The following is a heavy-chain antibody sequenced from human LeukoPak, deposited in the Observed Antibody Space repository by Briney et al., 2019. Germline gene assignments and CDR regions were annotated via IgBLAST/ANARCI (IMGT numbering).Heavy chain of an antibody. Sequence: GGSLRLSCAASGFTFSSYWMSWVRQAPGKGLEWVANIKQDGSEKYYVDSVKGRFTISRDNAKNSLYLQMNSLRAEDTAVYYCATTSYYDFWSGLHYGMDVWGQGTTVTVSS. V-gene: IGHV3-7*01. J-gene: IGHJ6*02. CDR3: ATTSYYDFWSGLHYGMDV. CDR1: GFTFSSYW. D-gene: IGHD3-3*01. CDR2: IKQDGSEK.